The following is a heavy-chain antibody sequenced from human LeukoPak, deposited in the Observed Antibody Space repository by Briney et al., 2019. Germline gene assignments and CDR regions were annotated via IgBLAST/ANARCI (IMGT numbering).Heavy chain of an antibody. V-gene: IGHV3-21*01. J-gene: IGHJ4*02. CDR3: ARGSTVTC. D-gene: IGHD4-17*01. CDR1: GFTFSSYS. CDR2: ISSSSSYI. Sequence: GGPLRLSCGASGFTFSSYSMNWVRQAPGKGPEWVSSISSSSSYIYYADSVKGRFTISRDNAKTSLYLQMNSLRAEDTAVYYCARGSTVTCWGQGTLVTVSS.